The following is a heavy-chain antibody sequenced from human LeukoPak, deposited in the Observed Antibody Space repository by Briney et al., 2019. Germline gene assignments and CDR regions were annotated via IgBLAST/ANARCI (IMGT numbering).Heavy chain of an antibody. V-gene: IGHV3-48*03. CDR2: ISSSGSTI. Sequence: PGGSLRLSCAASGFTFSSYEMNWVRQAPGKGLEWVSYISSSGSTIYYADSVKGRFTISGDNAKNSLYLQMNSLRAEDTAVYYCARRGASTGGLDYWGQGTLVTVSS. J-gene: IGHJ4*02. CDR1: GFTFSSYE. CDR3: ARRGASTGGLDY. D-gene: IGHD1-1*01.